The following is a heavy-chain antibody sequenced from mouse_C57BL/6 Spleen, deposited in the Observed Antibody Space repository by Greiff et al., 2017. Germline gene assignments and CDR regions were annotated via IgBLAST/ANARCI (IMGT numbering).Heavy chain of an antibody. J-gene: IGHJ4*01. D-gene: IGHD1-1*01. V-gene: IGHV14-3*01. CDR3: SDGSRPLYAMDY. Sequence: EVQLQQSVAELVRPGASVKLSCTASGFNIKNTYMHWVKQMPEQGLEWIGRIDPANGNTKYAPKFQGKAPITADTSSNTAYLQRSSLTSEDTAIYYPSDGSRPLYAMDYWGQGTSVTVSS. CDR1: GFNIKNTY. CDR2: IDPANGNT.